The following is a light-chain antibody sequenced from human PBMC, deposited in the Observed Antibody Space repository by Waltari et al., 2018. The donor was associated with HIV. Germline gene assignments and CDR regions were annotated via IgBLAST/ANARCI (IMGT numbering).Light chain of an antibody. V-gene: IGLV1-40*01. J-gene: IGLJ2*01. CDR2: PNT. CDR1: SSNIGAGYH. Sequence: QSVLMQPPSVSGAPGQRVTISCTGSSSNIGAGYHVHWYQQLPGAAPKLLIYPNTNRPSGGPDRFSGSKSGASASLAITGLQAEDEGDYYCQSFDNSLRAWGLFGGGTRLTVL. CDR3: QSFDNSLRAWGL.